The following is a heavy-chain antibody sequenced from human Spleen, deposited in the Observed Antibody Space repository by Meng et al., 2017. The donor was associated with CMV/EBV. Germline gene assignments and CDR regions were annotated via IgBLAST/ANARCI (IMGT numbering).Heavy chain of an antibody. D-gene: IGHD3-10*01. CDR2: IYYSGST. CDR1: GGSISSSSYY. CDR3: AKNYYSSGSYYNGLWAFDK. V-gene: IGHV4-39*07. Sequence: QLQLPESGPGLVKPSEPLSLTCTVSGGSISSSSYYWGWIRQPPGKGLEWIGSIYYSGSTYYNPSLKSRVTISVDTSKNQFSLRLTSVTAADSAVYYCAKNYYSSGSYYNGLWAFDKWGQGTLVTVSS. J-gene: IGHJ4*02.